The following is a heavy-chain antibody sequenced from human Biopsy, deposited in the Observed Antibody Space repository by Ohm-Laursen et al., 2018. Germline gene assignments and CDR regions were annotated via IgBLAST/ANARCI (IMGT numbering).Heavy chain of an antibody. CDR2: ITASGGTT. Sequence: SLRLSCTAPGISFSRSAMNWVRQAPGKGLEWVSGITASGGTTYYADSVKGRFTISRDNSNNTLYLQMNSLRDDDTAVYYCAKVPREELSYYYSMDVWGQGTTVTVSS. D-gene: IGHD1-7*01. CDR1: GISFSRSA. V-gene: IGHV3-23*01. CDR3: AKVPREELSYYYSMDV. J-gene: IGHJ6*02.